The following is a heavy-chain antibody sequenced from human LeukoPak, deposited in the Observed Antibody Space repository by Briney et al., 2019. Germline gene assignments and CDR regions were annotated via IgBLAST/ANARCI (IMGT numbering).Heavy chain of an antibody. J-gene: IGHJ4*02. CDR2: IIPIFGTA. D-gene: IGHD2-2*01. CDR3: ARASGIVVEPAAFDY. Sequence: AASVKVSCTASGGTFSSYAISWVRQAPGQGLEWMGGIIPIFGTANYAQKFQGRVTITADESTSTAYMELSSLRSEDTAVYYCARASGIVVEPAAFDYWGQGTLVTVSS. CDR1: GGTFSSYA. V-gene: IGHV1-69*13.